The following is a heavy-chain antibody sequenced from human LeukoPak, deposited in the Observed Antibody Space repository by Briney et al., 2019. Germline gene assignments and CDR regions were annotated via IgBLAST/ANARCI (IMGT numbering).Heavy chain of an antibody. CDR1: GGTFSSYV. CDR2: INPNSGGT. D-gene: IGHD5-12*01. J-gene: IGHJ4*02. CDR3: ARDLIRGYSGYDYYY. Sequence: GASVKVSCKASGGTFSSYVISWVRQAPGQGLEWMGWINPNSGGTNYAQKFQGRVTMTRDTSISTAYMELSRLRSDDTAVYYCARDLIRGYSGYDYYYWGQGTLVTVSS. V-gene: IGHV1-2*02.